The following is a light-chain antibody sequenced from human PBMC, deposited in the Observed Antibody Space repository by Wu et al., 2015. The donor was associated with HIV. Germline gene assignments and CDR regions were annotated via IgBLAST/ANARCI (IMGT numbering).Light chain of an antibody. CDR3: QKYNSVPYT. Sequence: EIQMTQSPSSLSASVGDRVTITCRASQGISNNLAWYQQKPGKVPKLLIYAASTLQSGVPSRFSGSGSGTDFTLTISSLQPGDVATYYCQKYNSVPYTFGQGTKLEIK. CDR1: QGISNN. J-gene: IGKJ2*01. CDR2: AAS. V-gene: IGKV1-27*01.